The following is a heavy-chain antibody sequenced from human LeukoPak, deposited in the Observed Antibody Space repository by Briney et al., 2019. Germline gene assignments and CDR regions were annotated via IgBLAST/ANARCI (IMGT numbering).Heavy chain of an antibody. D-gene: IGHD3-3*02. Sequence: GGSLRLSCAASGFTFSNYALNWVRQAPGKGLEWVSVISGSAGITYYADSVKGRFTISRDNSKNTLYLQMNSLRAEDTAVYYCVRDLLAREGLGWGQGTLVTVSS. CDR2: ISGSAGIT. CDR3: VRDLLAREGLG. CDR1: GFTFSNYA. J-gene: IGHJ4*02. V-gene: IGHV3-23*01.